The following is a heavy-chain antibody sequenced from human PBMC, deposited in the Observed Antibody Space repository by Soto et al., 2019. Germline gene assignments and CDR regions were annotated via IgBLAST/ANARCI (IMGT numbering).Heavy chain of an antibody. D-gene: IGHD2-15*01. CDR3: ARKGHCSGGSCYQYYYYGMDV. CDR2: IWYDGSNK. V-gene: IGHV3-33*01. Sequence: GGSLRLSCGSSGFTLSSYGMHLVRQAPGKGLEWEADIWYDGSNKYYADSVKGRFTISRDNSKNTLYLQMNSLRAEDTAVYYCARKGHCSGGSCYQYYYYGMDVWGQGTTVTVS. CDR1: GFTLSSYG. J-gene: IGHJ6*02.